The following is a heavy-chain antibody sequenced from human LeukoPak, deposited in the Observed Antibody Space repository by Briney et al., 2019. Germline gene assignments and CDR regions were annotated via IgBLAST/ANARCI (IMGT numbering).Heavy chain of an antibody. J-gene: IGHJ4*02. CDR2: ISSSGTTI. Sequence: GGSLRLSCAASGFTFSVSYMSWIRQAPGKGLEWVSYISSSGTTISYTDSVKGRFTISRDNAKNSLYLQMNSLRAEDTAVYYCARDYRSTFDYWGQGTLVTVSS. D-gene: IGHD1-26*01. CDR1: GFTFSVSY. CDR3: ARDYRSTFDY. V-gene: IGHV3-11*01.